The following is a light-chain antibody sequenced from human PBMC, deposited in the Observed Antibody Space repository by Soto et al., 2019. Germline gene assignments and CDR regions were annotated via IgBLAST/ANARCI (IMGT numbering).Light chain of an antibody. J-gene: IGKJ5*01. CDR2: GAS. CDR1: QSVGSD. CDR3: QQYNKWPLIT. Sequence: EIVMTQSPATLSLSPGERATLSCRASQSVGSDLAWYQQKPGQAPRLLIYGASTRATGIPARFSGSGSGTEFTLTISSLQSEDFALYYCQQYNKWPLITFGQGTRLEIK. V-gene: IGKV3-15*01.